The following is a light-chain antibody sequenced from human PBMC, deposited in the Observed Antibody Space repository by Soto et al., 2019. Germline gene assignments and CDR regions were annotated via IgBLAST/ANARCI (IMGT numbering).Light chain of an antibody. CDR1: QSVSSNY. J-gene: IGKJ5*01. CDR2: GAS. V-gene: IGKV3-20*01. Sequence: ESVLTQSPGSLSLSPGERATLSCRASQSVSSNYLAWYKHKPGQAPRLLIYGASSRATGIPDRFSGSGSGTDFTLTISRLEPEDFAVYYCQHYGNSLSITFGQGTRLEIK. CDR3: QHYGNSLSIT.